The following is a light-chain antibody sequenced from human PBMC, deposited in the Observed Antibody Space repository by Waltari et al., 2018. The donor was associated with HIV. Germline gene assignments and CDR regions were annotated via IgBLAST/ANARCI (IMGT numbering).Light chain of an antibody. CDR1: SGHSNYV. J-gene: IGLJ2*01. V-gene: IGLV4-69*01. CDR3: QTWGTGIVV. Sequence: LVLTQSPSASASLGASVRLTCTLSSGHSNYVIAWHQQRPEKGPRFLMRLNSDGSYTRWDGSPDRFSGSSSGAERYVTISRLQSDDEADYYCQTWGTGIVVFGGGTKLAVL. CDR2: LNSDGSY.